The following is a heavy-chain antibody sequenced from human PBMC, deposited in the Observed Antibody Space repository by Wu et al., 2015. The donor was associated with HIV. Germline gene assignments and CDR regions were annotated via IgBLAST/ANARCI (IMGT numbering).Heavy chain of an antibody. D-gene: IGHD2-8*02. V-gene: IGHV1-24*01. CDR3: AAFPRDIWSTGLPY. CDR2: FDPEDDKT. J-gene: IGHJ1*01. Sequence: HVQLEQSGAVVRKPGASVRVSCKVSEYSLMKLSIHWVRQSPGRGLEWMGGFDPEDDKTIYAQRFQSRVAMTEDTSTDTAYLDLKTLRSDDTAIFFCAAFPRDIWSTGLPYWGQGTLVTVS. CDR1: EYSLMKLS.